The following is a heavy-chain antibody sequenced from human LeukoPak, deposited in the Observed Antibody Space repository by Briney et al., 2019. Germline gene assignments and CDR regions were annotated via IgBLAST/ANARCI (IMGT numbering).Heavy chain of an antibody. V-gene: IGHV1-3*01. J-gene: IGHJ5*02. D-gene: IGHD3-10*01. CDR1: GYTFTSYA. CDR2: INAGNGNT. CDR3: ARDLYGSGSYSGDNWFDP. Sequence: ASVKVSCKASGYTFTSYAMHWVRQAPGQRLEWMGWINAGNGNTKYSQKFKGRVTITRDTSASTAFMEVSSLRSEDTAVYYCARDLYGSGSYSGDNWFDPWGQGTLVTVSS.